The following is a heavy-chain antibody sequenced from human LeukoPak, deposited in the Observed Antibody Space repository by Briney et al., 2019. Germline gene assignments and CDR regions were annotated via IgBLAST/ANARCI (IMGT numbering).Heavy chain of an antibody. CDR2: IYYSGST. Sequence: PSETLSLTCAVSGGSISSGDYYWGWIRQPPGKGLEWIGYIYYSGSTYYNPSLKSRVSISVDTSKNQFSLRLSSVTAADTAVYYCARPPTPSSKYYYSGMDVWGQGTTVTVSS. D-gene: IGHD4-11*01. CDR1: GGSISSGDYY. V-gene: IGHV4-30-4*01. CDR3: ARPPTPSSKYYYSGMDV. J-gene: IGHJ6*02.